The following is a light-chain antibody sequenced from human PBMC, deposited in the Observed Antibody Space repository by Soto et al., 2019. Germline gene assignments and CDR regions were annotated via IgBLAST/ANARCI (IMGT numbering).Light chain of an antibody. CDR1: QGISSY. CDR2: AAS. J-gene: IGKJ1*01. CDR3: QKYYTTPET. V-gene: IGKV1-27*01. Sequence: DIQMTQSPSSLSASVGDRVTITCRASQGISSYLACYQQKPGKVPKVPIYAASTLQSGVPSRFSGSGSETEFTLTISNLQPEDVATYYCQKYYTTPETFSQRTKVEIK.